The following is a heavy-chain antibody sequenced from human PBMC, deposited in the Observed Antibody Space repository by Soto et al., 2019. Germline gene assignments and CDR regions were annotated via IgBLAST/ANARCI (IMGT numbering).Heavy chain of an antibody. Sequence: SETLSLTCAVYGGSFSGYYWSWIRQPPGKGLEWIGEINHSGSTNYNPSLKRRVTISVDTSKNQFSLKLSSVTAADTAVYYCARCTGYSSSWYHCDYWGQGTLVTVSS. D-gene: IGHD6-13*01. V-gene: IGHV4-34*01. CDR2: INHSGST. CDR1: GGSFSGYY. J-gene: IGHJ4*02. CDR3: ARCTGYSSSWYHCDY.